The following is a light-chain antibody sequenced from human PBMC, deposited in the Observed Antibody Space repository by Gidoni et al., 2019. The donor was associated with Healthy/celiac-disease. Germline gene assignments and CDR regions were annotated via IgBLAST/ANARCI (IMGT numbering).Light chain of an antibody. J-gene: IGKJ5*01. CDR1: QSISSF. V-gene: IGKV1-5*03. CDR3: QQYNDFPGT. Sequence: DIQMTKSPSTLSASVGDRVTITCRASQSISSFLAWYQQKPRKAPKLLIYKASSLESGVPSRFSGSGSGTEFTLTISSLQPDDFATYYCQQYNDFPGTFGQGTRLEIK. CDR2: KAS.